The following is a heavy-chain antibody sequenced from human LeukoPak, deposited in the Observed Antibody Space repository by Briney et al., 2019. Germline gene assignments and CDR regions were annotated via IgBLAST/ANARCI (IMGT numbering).Heavy chain of an antibody. CDR1: GGSISSYY. V-gene: IGHV4-4*07. J-gene: IGHJ5*02. CDR2: IYTSGST. D-gene: IGHD4-11*01. Sequence: SETLSLTCTVSGGSISSYYWSWIRQPAGKGLEWIGRIYTSGSTNYNPSLKSRVTMSVDTSKNQFSLKLSSVTAADTAVYYCARRGVYYGNYGWFDPWGQGTLVTVSS. CDR3: ARRGVYYGNYGWFDP.